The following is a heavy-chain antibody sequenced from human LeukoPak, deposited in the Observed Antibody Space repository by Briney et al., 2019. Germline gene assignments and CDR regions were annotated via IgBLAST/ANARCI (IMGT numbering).Heavy chain of an antibody. D-gene: IGHD1-26*01. J-gene: IGHJ4*02. CDR2: IIPILGIA. CDR1: GGTFSSYT. V-gene: IGHV1-69*04. Sequence: VASVKVSCKASGGTFSSYTISWVRQAPGQGLEWMGRIIPILGIANYAQKFQGRVTITADKSTSTAYMELSSLRSEDTAVYYCAREKSSYCCYYFDYWGQGTLVTVSS. CDR3: AREKSSYCCYYFDY.